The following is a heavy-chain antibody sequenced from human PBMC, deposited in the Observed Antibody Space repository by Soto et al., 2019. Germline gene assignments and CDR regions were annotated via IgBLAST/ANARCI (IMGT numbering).Heavy chain of an antibody. D-gene: IGHD2-21*02. CDR2: LYWDDDK. CDR3: VQSRCGGDCLEIYSSHAYNGLDV. J-gene: IGHJ6*02. Sequence: QVTLKESGPTLVKPTQTLTLTCTVSGLSLRTTGVGVGWVRQPPGKALEWLALLYWDDDKCYSPSQRSRLPLAKDNSEKLVVLTMTNIDTVDTATYYCVQSRCGGDCLEIYSSHAYNGLDVWGQGTTVTVSS. V-gene: IGHV2-5*02. CDR1: GLSLRTTGVG.